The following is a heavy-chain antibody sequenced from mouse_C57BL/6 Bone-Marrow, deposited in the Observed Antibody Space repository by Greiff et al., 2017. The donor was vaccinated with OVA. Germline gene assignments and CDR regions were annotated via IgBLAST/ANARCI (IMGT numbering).Heavy chain of an antibody. CDR3: ARDGYPYAMGD. CDR2: INPYNGVS. J-gene: IGHJ4*01. Sequence: EVQLQQSGPELVKPGASVKISCKASGYSFTGYYMHWVKQSHGNILDWIGYINPYNGVSSYNQKFKGKATLTVDKSSSTAYMELRSLPSEDSAVFYCARDGYPYAMGDRGQGTSVTVAS. V-gene: IGHV1-31*01. CDR1: GYSFTGYY. D-gene: IGHD2-3*01.